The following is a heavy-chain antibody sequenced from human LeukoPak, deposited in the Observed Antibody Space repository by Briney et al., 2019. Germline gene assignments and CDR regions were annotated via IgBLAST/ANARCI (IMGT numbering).Heavy chain of an antibody. J-gene: IGHJ5*02. V-gene: IGHV4-39*01. CDR2: IYYSGST. CDR1: GGSISSSSYY. D-gene: IGHD6-6*01. Sequence: SETLSLTCTVSGGSISSSSYYWGWIRQPPGKGLKWIGSIYYSGSTYYNPSLKSRVTISVDTSKNQFSLKLSSVTAADTAVYYCARLIGAEQLVQGWFDPWGQGTLVTVSS. CDR3: ARLIGAEQLVQGWFDP.